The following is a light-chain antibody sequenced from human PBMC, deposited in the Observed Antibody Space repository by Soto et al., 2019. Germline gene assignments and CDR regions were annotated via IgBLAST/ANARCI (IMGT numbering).Light chain of an antibody. J-gene: IGLJ2*01. CDR1: SRDIGTYDY. V-gene: IGLV2-14*01. CDR2: DVN. Sequence: QSALTQPASVSGSPGQSITISCTGTSRDIGTYDYVSWYQQHPGKAPKLMIYDVNNRPSGVSNRFSGSKSGNTASLTISGLHAEDEADYYCSSCTTSSTLVFGGGTKVTVL. CDR3: SSCTTSSTLV.